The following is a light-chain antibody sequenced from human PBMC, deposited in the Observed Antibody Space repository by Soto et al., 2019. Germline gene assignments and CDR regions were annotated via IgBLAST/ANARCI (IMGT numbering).Light chain of an antibody. V-gene: IGKV1-33*01. CDR2: DAS. J-gene: IGKJ2*01. Sequence: DIQMTQSPSSLSASVGDRVTITCQASQDISNYLNWYQQKPGKAPKLLIYDASNLETGVPSRFSXSGSGTDFTFTISSLQPEDIATYYCQQYDNLPPYTFGQGTKLEIK. CDR1: QDISNY. CDR3: QQYDNLPPYT.